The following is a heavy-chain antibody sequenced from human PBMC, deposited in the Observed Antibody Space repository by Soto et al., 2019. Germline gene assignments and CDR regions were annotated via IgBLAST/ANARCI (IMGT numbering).Heavy chain of an antibody. V-gene: IGHV4-59*01. CDR2: IYYSGST. J-gene: IGHJ4*02. D-gene: IGHD1-26*01. CDR3: ARDGGSYSGYYFDY. Sequence: QVQLQESGPGLVKPSETLSLTCTVSGGSISSYYWSWIRQPPGKGLEWIGYIYYSGSTNYNPSLKSRVTISVDTSKNQFSLKLSSVTAADTAVYYCARDGGSYSGYYFDYWGQGTLVTVSS. CDR1: GGSISSYY.